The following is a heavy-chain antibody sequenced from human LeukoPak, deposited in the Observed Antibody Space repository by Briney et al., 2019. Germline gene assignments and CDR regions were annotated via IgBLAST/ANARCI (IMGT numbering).Heavy chain of an antibody. Sequence: SETLSLTCTVSGCSISSYYWSWIRQPPGKGLEWIGYIYYSGSTNYNPSLKSRVTISVDTSKNQFSLQLSSVTAADTAVYYCASAGGIQLWGDDAFDIWGQGTMVTVSS. CDR2: IYYSGST. D-gene: IGHD5-18*01. CDR1: GCSISSYY. V-gene: IGHV4-59*01. J-gene: IGHJ3*02. CDR3: ASAGGIQLWGDDAFDI.